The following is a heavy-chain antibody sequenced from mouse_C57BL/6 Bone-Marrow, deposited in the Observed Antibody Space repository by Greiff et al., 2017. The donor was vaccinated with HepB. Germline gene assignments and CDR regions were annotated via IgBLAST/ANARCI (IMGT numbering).Heavy chain of an antibody. CDR1: EYEFPSHD. Sequence: EVKLVESGGGLVQPGESLKLSCETNEYEFPSHDMSWVRKTPEKRLELVAAINSDGGSTYYPDTMERRFIISRDNTKKTLYLQMSSLRSEDTALYYCAILGRPDWYFDVWGTGTTVTVSS. CDR3: AILGRPDWYFDV. J-gene: IGHJ1*03. V-gene: IGHV5-2*01. CDR2: INSDGGST. D-gene: IGHD4-1*01.